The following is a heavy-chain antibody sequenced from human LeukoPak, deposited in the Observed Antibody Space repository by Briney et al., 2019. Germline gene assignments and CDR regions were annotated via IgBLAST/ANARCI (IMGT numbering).Heavy chain of an antibody. Sequence: KTLESLSLTCGVFGVSINDYYWSWIRQSPGKGLEWIGEIILTDGTRYIPSLESRVTRSVGTSENQLSLKLIFVTAADTAVYYCARIRCGHSGSLCYNHWGLGTLVTDSS. J-gene: IGHJ4*02. CDR1: GVSINDYY. CDR3: ARIRCGHSGSLCYNH. V-gene: IGHV4-34*12. CDR2: IILTDGT. D-gene: IGHD2-21*01.